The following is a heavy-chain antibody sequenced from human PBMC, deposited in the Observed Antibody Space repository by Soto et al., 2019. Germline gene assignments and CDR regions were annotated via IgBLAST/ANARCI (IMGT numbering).Heavy chain of an antibody. V-gene: IGHV1-2*02. CDR3: ARADIVVVVAATPGGVPDY. CDR2: INPNSGGT. J-gene: IGHJ4*02. D-gene: IGHD2-15*01. Sequence: ASVKVSCKASGYTFTGYYMHWVRQAPGQGLEWMGWINPNSGGTNYAQKFQGRVTMTRDTSISTACMELSRLRSDDTAVYYCARADIVVVVAATPGGVPDYWGQGTLVTVSS. CDR1: GYTFTGYY.